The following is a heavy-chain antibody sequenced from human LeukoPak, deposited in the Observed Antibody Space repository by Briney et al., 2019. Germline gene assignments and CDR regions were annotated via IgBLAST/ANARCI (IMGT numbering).Heavy chain of an antibody. CDR3: AREGGAAAGLFDY. CDR1: GFTFSSYG. J-gene: IGHJ4*02. CDR2: ISYDGSNK. V-gene: IGHV3-30*03. D-gene: IGHD6-13*01. Sequence: QAGGSLRLSCAASGFTFSSYGMHWVRQAPGKGLEWVAVISYDGSNKYYADSVKGRFTISRDNSKNTLYLQMNSLRAEDTAVYYCAREGGAAAGLFDYWGQGTLVTVSS.